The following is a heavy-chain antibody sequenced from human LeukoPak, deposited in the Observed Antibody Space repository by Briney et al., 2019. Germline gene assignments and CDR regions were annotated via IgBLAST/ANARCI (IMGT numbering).Heavy chain of an antibody. V-gene: IGHV4-59*01. Sequence: PSETLSLTCTVSGDSISTYYWSWIRQPPGKGLEWIGYIYYSVTSDYSPSLKSRVTMSVDMSTNQISLKLSSVAAADTAVYYCARGSGGDGSGSLWGRGTLVTVSS. J-gene: IGHJ4*02. CDR1: GDSISTYY. CDR3: ARGSGGDGSGSL. CDR2: IYYSVTS. D-gene: IGHD3-10*01.